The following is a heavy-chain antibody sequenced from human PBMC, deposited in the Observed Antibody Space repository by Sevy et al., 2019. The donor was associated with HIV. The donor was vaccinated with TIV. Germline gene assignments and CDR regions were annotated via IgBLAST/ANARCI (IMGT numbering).Heavy chain of an antibody. CDR2: IYYSGST. CDR3: ARHLRIAGAYYFDY. V-gene: IGHV4-39*01. CDR1: GGSISSSSYY. Sequence: WETLSLTCTVSGGSISSSSYYWGWIRQPPEKGLEWIGSIYYSGSTYYNPSLKSRVTISVDTSKNQFSLKLSSVTAADTAVYYCARHLRIAGAYYFDYWGQGTLVTVSS. J-gene: IGHJ4*02. D-gene: IGHD6-19*01.